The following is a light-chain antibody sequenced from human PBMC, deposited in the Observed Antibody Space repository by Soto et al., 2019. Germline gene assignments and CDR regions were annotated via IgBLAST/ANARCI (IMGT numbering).Light chain of an antibody. V-gene: IGKV3D-20*01. CDR1: QDINTR. J-gene: IGKJ5*01. CDR2: QTS. CDR3: QLYGISPH. Sequence: EIVWAQSPATLCLLLRDRVALACGASQDINTRLAWYHHRPGQAPRLLIYQTSIRAAGIPDRFRGSGSGTDFTLTINRLEPEDFAVYYCQLYGISPHFGHGRRLEIK.